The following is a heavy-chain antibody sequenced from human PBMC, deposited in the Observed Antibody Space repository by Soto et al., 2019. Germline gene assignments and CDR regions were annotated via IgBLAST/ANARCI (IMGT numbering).Heavy chain of an antibody. Sequence: QVQRVQSGAEVKEPGSSVRVSCKASGGTFDNFIMNWVRQTPGQGLEWMGGIVPMLGTPTYAEKFKGRVTISATGSTSTKDMELTTPRTTDSAIYYSARNETSSTTHSQYSGMDVCGQG. D-gene: IGHD2-2*01. CDR2: IVPMLGTP. V-gene: IGHV1-69*01. J-gene: IGHJ6*02. CDR1: GGTFDNFI. CDR3: ARNETSSTTHSQYSGMDV.